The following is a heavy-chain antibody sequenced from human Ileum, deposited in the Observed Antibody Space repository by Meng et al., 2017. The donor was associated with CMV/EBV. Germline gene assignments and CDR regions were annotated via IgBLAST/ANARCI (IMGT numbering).Heavy chain of an antibody. CDR1: GFNFNNYW. CDR3: ARDPRGDGGVTFDY. J-gene: IGHJ4*02. Sequence: GGSLRLSCVGSGFNFNNYWMNWVRQAPGKGLEWVANINEDGSETYYLDSVKGRFTISRDNAKNSLFLQMNSLRADDTAVYYCARDPRGDGGVTFDYWGQGILVTVSS. D-gene: IGHD5-24*01. V-gene: IGHV3-7*01. CDR2: INEDGSET.